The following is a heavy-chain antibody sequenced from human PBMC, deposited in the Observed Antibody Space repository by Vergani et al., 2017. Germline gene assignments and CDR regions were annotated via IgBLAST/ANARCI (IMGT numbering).Heavy chain of an antibody. CDR1: GFTFGDYY. Sequence: EVHLEESGGGLVQPGGSLRLSCAASGFTFGDYYMAWIRLAPGKGLDWVASITRDGTETFYVDSVKGRFTISRDNAKTTLYLQMNSLRDEDRGVYYCARISGRSAPYLHYWVQGTLLTVPS. D-gene: IGHD2-15*01. V-gene: IGHV3-7*01. CDR2: ITRDGTET. J-gene: IGHJ1*01. CDR3: ARISGRSAPYLHY.